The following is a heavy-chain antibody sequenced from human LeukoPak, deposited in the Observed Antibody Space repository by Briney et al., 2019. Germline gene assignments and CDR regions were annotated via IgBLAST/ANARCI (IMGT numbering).Heavy chain of an antibody. CDR3: AKAGIVATMNADWFDP. J-gene: IGHJ5*02. CDR2: MNPNSGNT. Sequence: GASVKVSCKASGYTFTSYDINWVRQATGQGLEWMGWMNPNSGNTGYAQKFRGRVTMTRDTSISTAYMELSSLRSEDMAVYYCAKAGIVATMNADWFDPWGQGTLVTVSS. D-gene: IGHD5-12*01. V-gene: IGHV1-8*01. CDR1: GYTFTSYD.